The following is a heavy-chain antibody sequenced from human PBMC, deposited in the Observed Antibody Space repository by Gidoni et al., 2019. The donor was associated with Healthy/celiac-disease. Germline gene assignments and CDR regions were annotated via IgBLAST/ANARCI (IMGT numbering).Heavy chain of an antibody. V-gene: IGHV3-74*01. D-gene: IGHD6-19*01. CDR3: ASPYGISSGWSFDY. J-gene: IGHJ4*02. Sequence: EVQLVESGGGLVQPGGSLRLSCAASGFTFSSYWMHWVRHAPGKGLVWVSRINSDGSSTSYADSVKGRFTISRDNAKNTLYLQMNSLRAEDTAVYYCASPYGISSGWSFDYWGQGTLVTVSS. CDR2: INSDGSST. CDR1: GFTFSSYW.